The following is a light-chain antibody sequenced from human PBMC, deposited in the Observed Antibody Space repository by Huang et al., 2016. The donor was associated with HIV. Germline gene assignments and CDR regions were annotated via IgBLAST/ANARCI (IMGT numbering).Light chain of an antibody. CDR1: QSLLHSDGKTY. CDR2: EVF. J-gene: IGKJ5*01. Sequence: IVMTQTPLSLSVTPGQPASISCKSSQSLLHSDGKTYFYWYLQKPGQSPQLLIYEVFNRFSGVPDRFSGSGSGTDFTLKISRVEAEDIGVYYCMQSIQLPRAFGQGTRLEIK. CDR3: MQSIQLPRA. V-gene: IGKV2D-29*02.